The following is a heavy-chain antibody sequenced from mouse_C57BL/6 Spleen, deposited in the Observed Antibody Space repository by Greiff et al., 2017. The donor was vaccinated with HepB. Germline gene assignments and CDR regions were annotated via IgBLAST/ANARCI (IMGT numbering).Heavy chain of an antibody. CDR2: IHPNSGST. CDR3: AREDGYYGY. D-gene: IGHD2-3*01. J-gene: IGHJ2*01. V-gene: IGHV1-64*01. Sequence: QVQLQQPGAELVKPGASVKLSCKASGYTFTSYWMHWVKQRPGQGLEWIGMIHPNSGSTNYNEKFKSKATLTVDKSSSTAYMQLSSLTSGDSAVYYCAREDGYYGYWGQGTTLTVSS. CDR1: GYTFTSYW.